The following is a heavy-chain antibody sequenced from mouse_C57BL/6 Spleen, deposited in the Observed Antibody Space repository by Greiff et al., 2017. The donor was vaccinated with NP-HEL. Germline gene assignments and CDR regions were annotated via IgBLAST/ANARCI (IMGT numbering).Heavy chain of an antibody. CDR2: IHPNSGST. D-gene: IGHD1-1*01. V-gene: IGHV1-64*01. J-gene: IGHJ1*03. CDR1: GYTFTSYW. Sequence: QVQLQQPGAELVKPGASVKLSCKASGYTFTSYWMPWVKQRPGQGLEWIGMIHPNSGSTNYNEQFKSKATLTVDKSSSTAYMQLSSLTSEDSAVYDCATIYYYGSGLVDCDVWGTGTTVTVSS. CDR3: ATIYYYGSGLVDCDV.